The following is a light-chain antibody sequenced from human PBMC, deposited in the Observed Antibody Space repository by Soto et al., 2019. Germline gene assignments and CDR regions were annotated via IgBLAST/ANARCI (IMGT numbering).Light chain of an antibody. Sequence: EIVLTQSPATMSLSPGERATLSCRASQSFRGLLAWYQQKPGQAPRLLIYDAYNRATGIPPRFSGSGSGTDFTLTISSLEPEDFAVYYCQQFSSYPLTFGGGTKVDIK. CDR1: QSFRGL. CDR2: DAY. J-gene: IGKJ4*01. V-gene: IGKV3-11*01. CDR3: QQFSSYPLT.